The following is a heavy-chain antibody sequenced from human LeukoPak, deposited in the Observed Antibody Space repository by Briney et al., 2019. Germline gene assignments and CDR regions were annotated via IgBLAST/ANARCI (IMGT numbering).Heavy chain of an antibody. J-gene: IGHJ4*02. CDR3: ARVRVPSRILLPYFDY. D-gene: IGHD2-21*01. Sequence: GGSLRLSCAASGFTLTTYSIHWVRQAPGKGLEWVAVMSYDGTNKYYADSVKGRFIISRYNSENTVYLQMNDLRAEDTAVYYCARVRVPSRILLPYFDYWGQGTLVTVSS. CDR1: GFTLTTYS. V-gene: IGHV3-30*03. CDR2: MSYDGTNK.